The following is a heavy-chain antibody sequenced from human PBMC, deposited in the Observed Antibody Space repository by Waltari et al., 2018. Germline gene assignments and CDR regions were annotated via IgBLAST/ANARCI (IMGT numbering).Heavy chain of an antibody. Sequence: QVQLVQSGAEVKKPGASVKVSCKASGYTFTSYYMHWVRQAPGQGLEWMGIINPSGGSTSYAQKFQGRVTMTRDTSTSTGYMELSSLRSEDTAVYYCARDPTLRVVAYYYYGMDVWGQGTTVTVSS. CDR1: GYTFTSYY. CDR2: INPSGGST. V-gene: IGHV1-46*01. J-gene: IGHJ6*02. CDR3: ARDPTLRVVAYYYYGMDV. D-gene: IGHD3-16*01.